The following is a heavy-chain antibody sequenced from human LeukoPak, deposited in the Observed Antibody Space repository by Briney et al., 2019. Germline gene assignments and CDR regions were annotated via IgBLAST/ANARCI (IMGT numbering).Heavy chain of an antibody. CDR3: ARERQDTVIHSGAFDI. V-gene: IGHV3-30-3*01. D-gene: IGHD2-21*02. Sequence: GGSLRLSCAASGFTFSNYFMHWVRQAPGKGLEWVADIASDGSRTFYVESVKGRFTISRDNSKNTLYLQMNSLGPEDTAVYFCARERQDTVIHSGAFDIWGQGTMVTVSS. CDR1: GFTFSNYF. CDR2: IASDGSRT. J-gene: IGHJ3*02.